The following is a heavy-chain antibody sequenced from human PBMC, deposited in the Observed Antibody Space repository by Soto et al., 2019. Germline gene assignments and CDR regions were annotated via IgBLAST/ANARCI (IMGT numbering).Heavy chain of an antibody. D-gene: IGHD3-9*01. J-gene: IGHJ4*02. CDR2: ISAYNGNT. V-gene: IGHV1-18*01. CDR3: ARVHDILTGYYYLDY. Sequence: GASVKVSCKASGYTFTSYGISWVRQAPGQGLEWMGWISAYNGNTNYAQKLQGRVTMTTDTSTSTAYMELRSLRSDDTAVYYCARVHDILTGYYYLDYWGQGTLVTVSS. CDR1: GYTFTSYG.